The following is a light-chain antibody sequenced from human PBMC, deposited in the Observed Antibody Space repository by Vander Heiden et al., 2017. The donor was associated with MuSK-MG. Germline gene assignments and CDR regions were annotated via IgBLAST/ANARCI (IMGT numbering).Light chain of an antibody. J-gene: IGLJ2*01. CDR3: NSYTDIDTVV. CDR2: DVD. Sequence: QSALSQPAPVSGSPGQSITISCTGTNSDVGGFNSVSWYQRHPGEAPKLLIFDVDSRPSGISHRFSGSKSGNMASLTISGLQTEDEADYFCNSYTDIDTVVFGGGTKLSVL. V-gene: IGLV2-14*03. CDR1: NSDVGGFNS.